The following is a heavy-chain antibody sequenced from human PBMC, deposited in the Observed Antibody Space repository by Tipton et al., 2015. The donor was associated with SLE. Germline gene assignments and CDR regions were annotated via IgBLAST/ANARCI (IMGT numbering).Heavy chain of an antibody. J-gene: IGHJ4*02. CDR1: SGSISSSDW. D-gene: IGHD3-22*01. CDR2: IYRSGSA. V-gene: IGHV4-4*02. Sequence: TLSLTCAVSSGSISSSDWWSWVRQPPGKGLEWIGEIYRSGSATYNPSLKSRVTLSMDKSKDQFSLNLASVTPADTAVYYCARNGFYSLDYWGQGTLVTVSS. CDR3: ARNGFYSLDY.